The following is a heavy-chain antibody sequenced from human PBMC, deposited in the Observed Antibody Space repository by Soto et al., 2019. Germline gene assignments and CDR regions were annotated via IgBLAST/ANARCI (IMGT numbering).Heavy chain of an antibody. CDR3: ARGGVTGIVGIFGSPLDN. Sequence: QVQLVESGGGWVQPGRSLRLSCAATGFSFTTYGMHWVRQAPGKGLEWVAVIGYVGKNKYYADSVQGRFTISRDNSKNTVYLQMNSLRGDDTAVYYCARGGVTGIVGIFGSPLDNRGQGTVVTVSS. D-gene: IGHD1-1*01. V-gene: IGHV3-33*01. CDR1: GFSFTTYG. J-gene: IGHJ3*01. CDR2: IGYVGKNK.